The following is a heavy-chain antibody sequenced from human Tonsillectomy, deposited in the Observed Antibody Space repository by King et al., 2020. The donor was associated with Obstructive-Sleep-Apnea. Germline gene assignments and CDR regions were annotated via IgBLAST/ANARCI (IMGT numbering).Heavy chain of an antibody. CDR1: GYIFTGYY. CDR2: INPNSGGT. D-gene: IGHD3-22*01. J-gene: IGHJ3*02. Sequence: QLVQSGAEVKKPGASVKVSCKASGYIFTGYYIHWVRQAPGQGLEWMGWINPNSGGTKYAQKFQDWVTMTRDTSISTAYMEVSRLRSDDTAVYYCARDSGAITKIPVTDNPVAFDIWGRGTVVTVSS. V-gene: IGHV1-2*04. CDR3: ARDSGAITKIPVTDNPVAFDI.